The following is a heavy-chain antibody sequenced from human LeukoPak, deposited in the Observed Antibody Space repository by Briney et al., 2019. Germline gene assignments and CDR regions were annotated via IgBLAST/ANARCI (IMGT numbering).Heavy chain of an antibody. Sequence: GGSLRLSCAASGFTFTGYAMSWVRQAPGKGLEWVANIKQDGSEKYYVDSVKGRFTISRDNAKNSLYLQMNSLRAEDTAVYYCARHYYDSSGYSWFDPWGQGTLVTVSS. V-gene: IGHV3-7*01. CDR1: GFTFTGYA. CDR2: IKQDGSEK. J-gene: IGHJ5*02. CDR3: ARHYYDSSGYSWFDP. D-gene: IGHD3-22*01.